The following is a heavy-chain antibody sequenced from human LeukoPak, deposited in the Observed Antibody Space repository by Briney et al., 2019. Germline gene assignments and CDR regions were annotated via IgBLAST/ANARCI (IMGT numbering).Heavy chain of an antibody. V-gene: IGHV4-34*01. Sequence: PSETLSLTCAVYGGSFSGYYWSWIRQPPGRGLEWIGEINHSGSTNYNPSLNSRFTISVDTSKNQFSLKLSSVSAADTAVYYCARHKRVRYFDWLRVDPWGQGTLVTVPS. D-gene: IGHD3-9*01. CDR1: GGSFSGYY. CDR2: INHSGST. J-gene: IGHJ5*02. CDR3: ARHKRVRYFDWLRVDP.